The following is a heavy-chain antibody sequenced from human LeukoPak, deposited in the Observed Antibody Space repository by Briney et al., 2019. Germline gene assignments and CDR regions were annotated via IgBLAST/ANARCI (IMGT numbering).Heavy chain of an antibody. CDR2: ISYDGSNT. CDR1: GFTFSSYA. J-gene: IGHJ4*02. CDR3: ASPYRSGWIHFYFAY. V-gene: IGHV3-30-3*01. D-gene: IGHD6-19*01. Sequence: QPGGSLRLSCAGSGFTFSSYAMHWVRQAPGKGLEWVSAISYDGSNTYYADSVKGRFTISRDNFKSTLYLQMNSLRPEDTAVYYCASPYRSGWIHFYFAYWRQGTLVTVSS.